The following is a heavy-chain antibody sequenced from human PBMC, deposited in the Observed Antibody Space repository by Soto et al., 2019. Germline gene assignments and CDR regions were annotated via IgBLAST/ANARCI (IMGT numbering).Heavy chain of an antibody. D-gene: IGHD3-22*01. Sequence: QVQLVESGGGVVQPGRSLRLSCAASGFTFSSYAMHWVRQAPGKGLEWVAVISYDGSNKYYADSEKGRFTISRDNSKNTLYLQMNSLRAEDTAVYYCARDSGMIVVGSYAFDIWGQGTMVTVSS. CDR1: GFTFSSYA. CDR3: ARDSGMIVVGSYAFDI. CDR2: ISYDGSNK. J-gene: IGHJ3*02. V-gene: IGHV3-30-3*01.